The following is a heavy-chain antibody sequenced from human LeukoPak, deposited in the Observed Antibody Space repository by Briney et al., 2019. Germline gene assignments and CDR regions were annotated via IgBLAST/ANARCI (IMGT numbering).Heavy chain of an antibody. J-gene: IGHJ2*01. Sequence: GGSLRLSCAASGFTFSSYAMSWVRQAPGKGLEWVSAISGSGGSTYYADSVKGRFTISRDNSKNTLYLQMNSLRAEDTAVYYCAKENYYDSSGYYYGGYFDLWGRGTLVTVSS. CDR1: GFTFSSYA. CDR3: AKENYYDSSGYYYGGYFDL. V-gene: IGHV3-23*01. D-gene: IGHD3-22*01. CDR2: ISGSGGST.